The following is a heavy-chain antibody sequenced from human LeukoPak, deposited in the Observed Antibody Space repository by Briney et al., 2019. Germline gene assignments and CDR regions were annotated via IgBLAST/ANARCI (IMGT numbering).Heavy chain of an antibody. J-gene: IGHJ4*02. Sequence: PGASLRLSCAASGFTFSSYAMSWVRQAPGKGLEWVSAISGSGGSTYYADSVKGRFTISRDNSKNTLYLQMNSLRAEDTAVYYCARDFRYFGAFDYWGQGTLVTVSS. D-gene: IGHD3-3*01. V-gene: IGHV3-23*01. CDR1: GFTFSSYA. CDR3: ARDFRYFGAFDY. CDR2: ISGSGGST.